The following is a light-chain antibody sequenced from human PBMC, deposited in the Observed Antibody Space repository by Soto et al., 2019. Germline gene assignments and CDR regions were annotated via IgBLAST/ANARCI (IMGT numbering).Light chain of an antibody. CDR3: QSYDSSLSGYV. V-gene: IGLV1-40*01. CDR2: ENN. CDR1: SSNIGAGYE. J-gene: IGLJ1*01. Sequence: QSALTQPPSVSEAPGQRVTISSTGSSSNIGAGYEAHWYQQVPGTAPKLLIYENNNRPSGVPDRFSGSKSGTSASLAITGLQAEDEAEYYCQSYDSSLSGYVFGTGTKVTVL.